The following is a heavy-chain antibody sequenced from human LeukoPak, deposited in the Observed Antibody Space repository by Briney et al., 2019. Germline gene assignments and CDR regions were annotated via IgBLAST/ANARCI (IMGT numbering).Heavy chain of an antibody. CDR1: GYTFTGYY. CDR2: INPNSGGT. D-gene: IGHD4-17*01. Sequence: GASVKVSCKASGYTFTGYYMHWVRQAPGQGVEGMGWINPNSGGTNYAQKFQGRVTMTRDTSITTAYMELSRLRSDDTAVYYCAREWMGYGDSYDYWGQGTLATVSS. V-gene: IGHV1-2*02. J-gene: IGHJ4*02. CDR3: AREWMGYGDSYDY.